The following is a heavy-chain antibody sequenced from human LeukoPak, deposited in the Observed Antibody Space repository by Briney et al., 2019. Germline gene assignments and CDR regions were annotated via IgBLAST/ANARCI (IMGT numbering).Heavy chain of an antibody. V-gene: IGHV4-39*07. CDR2: IYYSGST. Sequence: SETLSLTCTVSGGSISSSTYYWGWIRQPPGKGLEWIGSIYYSGSTYYNPSLKSRVTMSVDTSKNQFSLKLSSVTAADTAVYYCARGYSSSWPLDYWGQGTLVTVSS. J-gene: IGHJ4*02. CDR3: ARGYSSSWPLDY. CDR1: GGSISSSTYY. D-gene: IGHD6-13*01.